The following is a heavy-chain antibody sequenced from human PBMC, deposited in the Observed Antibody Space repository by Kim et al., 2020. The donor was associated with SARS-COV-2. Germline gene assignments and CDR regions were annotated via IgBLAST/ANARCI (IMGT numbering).Heavy chain of an antibody. Sequence: GSLSPTCAVYGGSFSGYYWSWIRQPPGKGLEWIGEINHSGSTNYNPSLKSRVTISVDTSKNQFSLKLSSVTAADTAVYYCARGRDDYGDYPYSHWYFDL. CDR3: ARGRDDYGDYPYSHWYFDL. V-gene: IGHV4-34*01. CDR2: INHSGST. CDR1: GGSFSGYY. D-gene: IGHD4-17*01. J-gene: IGHJ2*01.